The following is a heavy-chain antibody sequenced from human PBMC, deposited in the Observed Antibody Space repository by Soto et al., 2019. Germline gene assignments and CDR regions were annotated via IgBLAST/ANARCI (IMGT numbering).Heavy chain of an antibody. Sequence: SETLSLTCTVSGGSIKNYYWNLIRQSPGKGLEWIAYTYYTGTTSYNPSLKNRVTISVDTSKNQFSLKLSSVTAADTAVYYCARKSYTSTWYVPWFDPWGQGTMVTVSS. CDR1: GGSIKNYY. CDR2: TYYTGTT. CDR3: ARKSYTSTWYVPWFDP. J-gene: IGHJ5*02. V-gene: IGHV4-59*01. D-gene: IGHD2-2*01.